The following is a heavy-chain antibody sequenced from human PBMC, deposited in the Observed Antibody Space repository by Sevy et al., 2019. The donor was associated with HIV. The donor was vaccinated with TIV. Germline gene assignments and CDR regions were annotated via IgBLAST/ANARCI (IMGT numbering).Heavy chain of an antibody. D-gene: IGHD1-1*01. CDR3: ARATGTEALDAFDI. CDR1: GFTFSSYS. Sequence: GGSLRLSCAASGFTFSSYSMNWVRQAPGKGLEWVSSISGISNYIYYADSMKGRFTVSRDNARNSLYLQMNSLRAEDTAVYYCARATGTEALDAFDIWGQGTMVTVSS. CDR2: ISGISNYI. V-gene: IGHV3-21*01. J-gene: IGHJ3*02.